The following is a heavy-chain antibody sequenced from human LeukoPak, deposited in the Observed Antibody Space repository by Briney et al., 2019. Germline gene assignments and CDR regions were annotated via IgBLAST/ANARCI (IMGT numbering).Heavy chain of an antibody. D-gene: IGHD6-13*01. V-gene: IGHV1-2*02. J-gene: IGHJ5*02. CDR3: ARGDSSSWYSNNWFDP. CDR2: INPNSGGT. CDR1: GYTFTVYY. Sequence: ASVKVSCKASGYTFTVYYMHWVRQAPGQGLEWMGWINPNSGGTNYAQKFQGRVTMTRDTSISTAYMELSRLRSDDTAVYYCARGDSSSWYSNNWFDPWGQGTLVTVSS.